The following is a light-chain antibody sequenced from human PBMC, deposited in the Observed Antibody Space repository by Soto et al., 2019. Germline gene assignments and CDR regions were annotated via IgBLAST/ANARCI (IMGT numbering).Light chain of an antibody. CDR2: DVD. Sequence: QSALTQPRSVSGSPGQSVTISCTGISGDVGGHDFVSWYQQHPGKAPKLIIYDVDKRPSGVPDRFSGSRSGNTASLTISGLQAEDEADYYCSSYTSSSTLVFGTGTKVTVL. CDR3: SSYTSSSTLV. J-gene: IGLJ1*01. V-gene: IGLV2-11*01. CDR1: SGDVGGHDF.